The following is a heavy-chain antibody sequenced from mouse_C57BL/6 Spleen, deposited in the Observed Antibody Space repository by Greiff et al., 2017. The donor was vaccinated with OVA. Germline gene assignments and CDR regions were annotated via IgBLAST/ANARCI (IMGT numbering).Heavy chain of an antibody. Sequence: EVQLQQSGPELVKPGASFNISCKASGYTFTDYYMNWVKQSHGKSLEWIGDINPNNGGTSYNQKFKGKATLTVDKSSSTAYMELRSLTSEDSAVYYCARRGSGDYFDYWGQGTTLTVSS. CDR1: GYTFTDYY. V-gene: IGHV1-26*01. CDR3: ARRGSGDYFDY. CDR2: INPNNGGT. J-gene: IGHJ2*01.